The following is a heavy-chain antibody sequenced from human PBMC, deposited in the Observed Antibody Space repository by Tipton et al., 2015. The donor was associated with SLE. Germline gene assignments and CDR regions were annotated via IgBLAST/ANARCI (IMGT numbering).Heavy chain of an antibody. D-gene: IGHD2-2*02. V-gene: IGHV4-34*01. Sequence: LRLSCTVSGGSISSYYWSWIRQPPGKGLEWIGEINHSGSTNYNPSLKSRVTISVDTSKNQFSLKLSSVTAADTAVYYCARGVGYWSSTSCYTRNYWGQGPLVSVPS. CDR3: ARGVGYWSSTSCYTRNY. J-gene: IGHJ4*02. CDR1: GGSISSYY. CDR2: INHSGST.